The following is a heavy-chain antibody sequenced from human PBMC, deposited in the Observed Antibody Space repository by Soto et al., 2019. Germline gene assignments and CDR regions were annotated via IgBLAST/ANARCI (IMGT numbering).Heavy chain of an antibody. V-gene: IGHV3-30*04. CDR3: AKDLNSSGYYYQFYYYYGMDV. CDR2: ISYDGSNK. Sequence: GSLRLSCTASGFTFGDYAMSWFRQAPGKGLEWVAVISYDGSNKYYADSVKGRFTISRDNSKNTLYLQMNSLRAEDTAVYYCAKDLNSSGYYYQFYYYYGMDVWGQGTTVTVSS. CDR1: GFTFGDYA. D-gene: IGHD3-22*01. J-gene: IGHJ6*02.